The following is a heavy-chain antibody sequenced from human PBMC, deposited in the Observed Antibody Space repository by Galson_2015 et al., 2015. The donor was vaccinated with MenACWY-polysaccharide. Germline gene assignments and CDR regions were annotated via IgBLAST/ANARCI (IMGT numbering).Heavy chain of an antibody. J-gene: IGHJ3*01. CDR1: GFTFSAYG. D-gene: IGHD6-13*01. CDR3: AKDRGSSRYLGVLHF. Sequence: SLRLSCAASGFTFSAYGIHWVRQVPGKGLEWVAVISTAGSTKYYADSVKGRFTISRDNSKNTLYLQMNSLRTEDTAVYYCAKDRGSSRYLGVLHFSGQGTMVIVSS. V-gene: IGHV3-30*18. CDR2: ISTAGSTK.